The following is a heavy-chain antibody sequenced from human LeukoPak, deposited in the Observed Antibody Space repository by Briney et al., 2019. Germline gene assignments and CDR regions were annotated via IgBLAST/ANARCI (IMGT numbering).Heavy chain of an antibody. V-gene: IGHV4-30-2*01. J-gene: IGHJ4*02. CDR2: IYHSGST. D-gene: IGHD6-13*01. Sequence: KPSETLSLTCTVSGGSISSSSYSWSWLRQPPGKGLEWIGYIYHSGSTYYNPSLKSRVTISVDRSKNQFSLKLSSVTAADTAVYYCARVDSSSWPPTQHFDYWGQGTLVTVSS. CDR1: GGSISSSSYS. CDR3: ARVDSSSWPPTQHFDY.